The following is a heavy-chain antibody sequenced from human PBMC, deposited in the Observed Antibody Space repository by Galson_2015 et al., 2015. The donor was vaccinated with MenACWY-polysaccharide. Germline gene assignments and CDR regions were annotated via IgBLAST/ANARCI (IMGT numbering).Heavy chain of an antibody. CDR3: ARVQGVYSNDWHHPYYFDY. CDR1: GFTFSSYW. D-gene: IGHD6-13*01. J-gene: IGHJ4*02. V-gene: IGHV3-74*01. CDR2: ISSDGSST. Sequence: SLRLSCAASGFTFSSYWMHWVRQVPGKGLVWVSRISSDGSSTSYADSVKGRFTTSRDNAKNTLHLQMNSLRVENTAVYYCARVQGVYSNDWHHPYYFDYWGQGTLVTVSS.